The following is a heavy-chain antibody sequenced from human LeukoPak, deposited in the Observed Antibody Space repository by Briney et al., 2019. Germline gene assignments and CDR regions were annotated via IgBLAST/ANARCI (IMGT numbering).Heavy chain of an antibody. Sequence: GGSLRLSCAASGFTFSSYAMHWVRQAPGKGLEWVAVISYDGSNKYYADSVKGRFTISRDNSKNTLYLQMNSLRAEDTAVYYCARDTLLGYYDSSGHEYWGQGTLVTVSS. V-gene: IGHV3-30*04. J-gene: IGHJ4*02. CDR3: ARDTLLGYYDSSGHEY. D-gene: IGHD3-22*01. CDR2: ISYDGSNK. CDR1: GFTFSSYA.